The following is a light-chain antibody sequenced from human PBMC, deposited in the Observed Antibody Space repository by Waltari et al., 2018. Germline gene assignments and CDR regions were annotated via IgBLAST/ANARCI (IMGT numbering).Light chain of an antibody. V-gene: IGKV4-1*01. Sequence: DIVMTQSPDSLALSVGERASITSQSSQSVLYWSNNKNYLAWYQQKPGQPPKLLIYWASTRDSGVPDRFSGSGSGSDFTLTISSLQAEDVAVYYCQQYYTTPFTFGPGTKVAIK. CDR1: QSVLYWSNNKNY. CDR2: WAS. J-gene: IGKJ3*01. CDR3: QQYYTTPFT.